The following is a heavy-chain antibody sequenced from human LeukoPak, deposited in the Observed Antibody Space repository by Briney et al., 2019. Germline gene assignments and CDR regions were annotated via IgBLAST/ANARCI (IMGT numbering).Heavy chain of an antibody. CDR3: ARDPTLHTTNWFVIPKFDY. D-gene: IGHD1-1*01. J-gene: IGHJ4*02. CDR2: ISGMSSTI. Sequence: PGGSLRLSCSASGFTFSTYAMNWVRQTPGKGLEWLSHISGMSSTIFYADSVKGRFTISRDNTNSSLYLQMNSLRAEDTAVYYCARDPTLHTTNWFVIPKFDYWGQGVLVTVSS. V-gene: IGHV3-48*01. CDR1: GFTFSTYA.